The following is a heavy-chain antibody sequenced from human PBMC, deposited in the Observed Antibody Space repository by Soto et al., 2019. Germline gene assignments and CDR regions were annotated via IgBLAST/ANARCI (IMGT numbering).Heavy chain of an antibody. Sequence: GGSLRLSCAASGFTFSSYWMSWVRQAPGKGLEWVANIKQDGSEKYYVDSVKGRFTISRDNAKNSLYLQMNSLRAEDTAVYYCARVDGVVVVVAAPYAFDIWGQGTMVTVSS. CDR2: IKQDGSEK. V-gene: IGHV3-7*01. CDR1: GFTFSSYW. CDR3: ARVDGVVVVVAAPYAFDI. J-gene: IGHJ3*02. D-gene: IGHD2-15*01.